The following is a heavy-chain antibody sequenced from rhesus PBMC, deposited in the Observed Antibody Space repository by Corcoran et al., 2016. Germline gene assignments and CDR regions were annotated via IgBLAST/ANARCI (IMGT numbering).Heavy chain of an antibody. D-gene: IGHD2-27*01. CDR1: GGSIRGSYL. J-gene: IGHJ4*01. CDR3: ARDCSGIYCYDVHLDY. Sequence: QVQLQESGPGLVKPSETLSLTCAVSGGSIRGSYLWCWIRHPPGPGLVGIGYIGGSSGSNNYNPSLKNRVTISKDTAKNQFSLKLSSVTAADTAVYYGARDCSGIYCYDVHLDYWGQGVLVTVSS. CDR2: IGGSSGSN. V-gene: IGHV4-127*01.